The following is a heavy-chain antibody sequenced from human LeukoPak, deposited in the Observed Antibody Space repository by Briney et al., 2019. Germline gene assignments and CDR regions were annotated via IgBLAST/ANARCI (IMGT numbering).Heavy chain of an antibody. J-gene: IGHJ4*02. CDR2: INTSGST. V-gene: IGHV4-4*07. CDR1: GDSISSYS. Sequence: SETLSLTCIGPGDSISSYSWPWVRQPAGKGLEWIGRINTSGSTNYNPSLRSRVTISLDKSKNQFSLKLSSVTGADTAVYYCARDSRGDICPTVPGDFFDYWGQGTLVTVSS. D-gene: IGHD3-22*01. CDR3: ARDSRGDICPTVPGDFFDY.